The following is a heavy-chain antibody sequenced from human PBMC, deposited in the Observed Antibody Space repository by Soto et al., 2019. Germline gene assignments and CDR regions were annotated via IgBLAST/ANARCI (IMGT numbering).Heavy chain of an antibody. J-gene: IGHJ6*02. CDR2: IYYSGST. CDR3: ARLAGYDLRPIYYYYYGMDV. V-gene: IGHV4-39*01. Sequence: PSETLSLTCTVSGGSISSSSYYWGWIRQPPGKGLEWIGSIYYSGSTYYNPSLKSRVTISVDTSKNQFSLKLSSVTAADTAVYYCARLAGYDLRPIYYYYYGMDVWGQGTTVTVS. CDR1: GGSISSSSYY. D-gene: IGHD5-12*01.